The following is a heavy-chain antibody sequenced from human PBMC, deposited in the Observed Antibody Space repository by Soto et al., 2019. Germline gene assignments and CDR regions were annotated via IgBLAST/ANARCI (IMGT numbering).Heavy chain of an antibody. V-gene: IGHV3-23*01. CDR3: AKDRTGYSTLSGYFDY. CDR1: GFTFNSYA. Sequence: GGSLRLSCAASGFTFNSYAMNWVRQAPGKGLEWVSTISGNGGNTYYGDSVNGRFTISRDNSKNTLYLQMNSLRIEDTAVYYCAKDRTGYSTLSGYFDYWGQGILVTVS. CDR2: ISGNGGNT. J-gene: IGHJ4*02. D-gene: IGHD6-6*01.